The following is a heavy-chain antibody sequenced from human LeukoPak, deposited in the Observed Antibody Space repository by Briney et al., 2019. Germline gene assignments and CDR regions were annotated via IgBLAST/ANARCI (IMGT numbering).Heavy chain of an antibody. J-gene: IGHJ5*01. CDR2: IESNGLT. CDR1: GFTFSSYW. D-gene: IGHD3-10*01. Sequence: GGSMKLSCEASGFTFSSYWMHWVRQIPGKGLMWVSRIESNGLTLYADSVRDRFTISRDNGKNTIYLQMNSLRVDDTAIYYCAKAATYFYGSVTYDWFESWGQGTLVTVSS. V-gene: IGHV3-74*01. CDR3: AKAATYFYGSVTYDWFES.